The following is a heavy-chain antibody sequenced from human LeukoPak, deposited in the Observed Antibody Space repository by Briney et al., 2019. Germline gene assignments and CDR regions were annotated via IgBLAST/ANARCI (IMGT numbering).Heavy chain of an antibody. CDR2: IWSDGSNK. V-gene: IGHV3-33*08. CDR3: ARGSGSFSGGFDY. D-gene: IGHD1-26*01. CDR1: GFTFSSYG. Sequence: GGSLRLSCVASGFTFSSYGMHWVRQTPGKGLEWVAIIWSDGSNKYYADSVKGRFTISRDNSKNTLYLQMNSLRAEGTAVYYCARGSGSFSGGFDYWGQGTLVTVSS. J-gene: IGHJ4*02.